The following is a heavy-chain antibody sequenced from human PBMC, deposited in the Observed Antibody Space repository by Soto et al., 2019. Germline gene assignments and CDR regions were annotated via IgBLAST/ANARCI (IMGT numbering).Heavy chain of an antibody. J-gene: IGHJ4*02. V-gene: IGHV1-3*05. CDR1: GYTFTTYA. D-gene: IGHD6-19*01. CDR2: INAGNGNT. CDR3: ARHGSAWDY. Sequence: QVQLVQSGAEEKKPGASVKVSCKASGYTFTTYAMHWVRQAPGQRLEWMGWINAGNGNTKYSQKCQGRVTIARDTAPSTAYMELSSLTSEDTAVYYCARHGSAWDYWGQGTLVTVSS.